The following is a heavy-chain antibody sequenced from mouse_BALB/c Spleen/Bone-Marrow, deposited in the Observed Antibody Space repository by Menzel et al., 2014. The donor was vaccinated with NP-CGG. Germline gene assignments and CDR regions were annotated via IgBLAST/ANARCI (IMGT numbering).Heavy chain of an antibody. J-gene: IGHJ3*01. V-gene: IGHV2-9*02. CDR2: IWAGGST. CDR3: ARALDSSGYGFAY. CDR1: GFSLTSYG. Sequence: VMLVESGPGLVAPSQSLSITCTVSGFSLTSYGVHWVRQPPGKGLEWLGVIWAGGSTNYNSALMSRLSISKDNSESQVFLKMNSLQTDDTAMYYCARALDSSGYGFAYWGQGTLVTVSA. D-gene: IGHD3-2*01.